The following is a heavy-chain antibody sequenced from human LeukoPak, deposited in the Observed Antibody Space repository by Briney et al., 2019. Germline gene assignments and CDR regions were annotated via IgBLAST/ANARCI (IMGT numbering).Heavy chain of an antibody. CDR3: ARAVVLWFGELSTFDY. CDR2: IYYSGST. CDR1: GGSISSSSYY. D-gene: IGHD3-10*01. Sequence: SETLSLTCTVSGGSISSSSYYWGWIRQPPGKGLEWIGSIYYSGSTYYNPSLKSRVTISVDTSKNQFSLKLSSVTAADTAVYYCARAVVLWFGELSTFDYWGQGTLVTVSS. V-gene: IGHV4-39*07. J-gene: IGHJ4*02.